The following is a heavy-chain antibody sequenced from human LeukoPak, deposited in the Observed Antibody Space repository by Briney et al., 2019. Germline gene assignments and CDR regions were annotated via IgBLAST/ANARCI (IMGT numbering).Heavy chain of an antibody. D-gene: IGHD1-1*01. Sequence: PSETLSLTCTVPGGSISSYYWSWIRQPPGKGLEWMGYISYSGSTNFNPSLKSRVTISVDTSKNQFSLKLSSVTAADTAVYYCAREGTAGTNLNWFDPWGQGTLVTVSS. CDR1: GGSISSYY. J-gene: IGHJ5*02. CDR3: AREGTAGTNLNWFDP. CDR2: ISYSGST. V-gene: IGHV4-59*01.